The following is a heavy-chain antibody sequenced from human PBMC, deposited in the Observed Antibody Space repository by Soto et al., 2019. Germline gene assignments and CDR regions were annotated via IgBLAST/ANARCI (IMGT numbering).Heavy chain of an antibody. CDR1: GYTFSNFG. CDR3: ARDGSGGYTGDY. J-gene: IGHJ4*02. CDR2: ISTDNGDT. Sequence: ASVKVSCKASGYTFSNFGISWVRQAPGQGLEWLGWISTDNGDTKYAQKFQGRVTITTDTATTTAYMELGSLRSEDTAVYYCARDGSGGYTGDYWGQGTLVTVSS. D-gene: IGHD2-15*01. V-gene: IGHV1-18*01.